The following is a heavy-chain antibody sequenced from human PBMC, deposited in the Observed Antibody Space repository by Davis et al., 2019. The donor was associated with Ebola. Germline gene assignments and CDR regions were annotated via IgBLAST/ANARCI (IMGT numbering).Heavy chain of an antibody. CDR1: GYTFTSYD. J-gene: IGHJ6*02. CDR2: MNPNSGNT. D-gene: IGHD3-3*01. Sequence: ASVKVSCKASGYTFTSYDINWVRQATGQGLEWMGWMNPNSGNTGYAQKFQGRVTITRNTSISTAYMELSSLRSEDTAVYYCARMRLYDFWSGYNKEGMDVWGQGTTVTVSS. V-gene: IGHV1-8*03. CDR3: ARMRLYDFWSGYNKEGMDV.